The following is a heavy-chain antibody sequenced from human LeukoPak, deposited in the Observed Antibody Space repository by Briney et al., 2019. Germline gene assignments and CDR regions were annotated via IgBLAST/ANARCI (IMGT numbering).Heavy chain of an antibody. CDR2: IHPNTGGT. Sequence: ASVKVSCKASGYTFTSYDINWVRQATGQGLEWMGWIHPNTGGTKYAQKFQGRVTMTRDTSISTAYMELSRLRSDDTAVYYCAGWALIAAAGHNWFDPWGQGTLVTVSS. D-gene: IGHD6-13*01. CDR3: AGWALIAAAGHNWFDP. CDR1: GYTFTSYD. J-gene: IGHJ5*02. V-gene: IGHV1-2*02.